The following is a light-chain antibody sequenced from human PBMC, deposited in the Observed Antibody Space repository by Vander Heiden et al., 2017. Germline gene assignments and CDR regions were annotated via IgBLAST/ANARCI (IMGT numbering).Light chain of an antibody. CDR2: AAS. V-gene: IGKV1-39*01. J-gene: IGKJ4*01. CDR1: QSISSY. Sequence: DIQMTQSPSSLSASVGDRVTITCRASQSISSYLNWYQQKPGKAPKLLIYAASSLQSGVPSRLSGSGSGTDFTLTISRLQPEDFATYYCQQCDSTPLTFGGGTKVEIK. CDR3: QQCDSTPLT.